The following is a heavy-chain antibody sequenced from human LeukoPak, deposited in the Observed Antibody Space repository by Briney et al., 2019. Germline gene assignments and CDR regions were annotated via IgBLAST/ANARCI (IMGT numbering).Heavy chain of an antibody. J-gene: IGHJ5*02. CDR3: ARGEELWFGEYRRRNWFDP. CDR2: IYYSGST. CDR1: GGSISSGGYY. D-gene: IGHD3-10*01. V-gene: IGHV4-31*03. Sequence: SQTLSLTCTVSGGSISSGGYYWSWIRQHPGKGLEWIGYIYYSGSTYYNPSLKSRVTISVDTSKNQFSLKLSSVTAADTAVYYCARGEELWFGEYRRRNWFDPWGQGTLVTVSS.